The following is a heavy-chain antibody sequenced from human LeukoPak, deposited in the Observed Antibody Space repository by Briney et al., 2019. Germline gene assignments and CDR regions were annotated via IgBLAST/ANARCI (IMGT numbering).Heavy chain of an antibody. CDR2: INQDGSEK. J-gene: IGHJ6*02. Sequence: GGSLRLSCAASGFTFSSYGMIWVRQAPGKGLEWVANINQDGSEKYYVDSVKGRFTISRDNAKNSLYLQMNSLRAEDTAVYYCARDLFEDYYYYGMDVWGQGTTVTVSS. CDR3: ARDLFEDYYYYGMDV. V-gene: IGHV3-7*01. CDR1: GFTFSSYG. D-gene: IGHD3-16*01.